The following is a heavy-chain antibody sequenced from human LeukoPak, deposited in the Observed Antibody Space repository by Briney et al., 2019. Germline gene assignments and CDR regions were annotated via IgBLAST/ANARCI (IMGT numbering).Heavy chain of an antibody. CDR1: GGSISGYY. Sequence: SETLSLTCTVSGGSISGYYWSWIRQSPGKGLVWIGYMYYSGSTNYNPSLKSRVTMSLDMSKNHFSLKLSSVTAADTALYYCARHFTYYYDSSGYPRDAFDIWGQGQWSPSLQ. J-gene: IGHJ3*02. V-gene: IGHV4-59*08. CDR3: ARHFTYYYDSSGYPRDAFDI. CDR2: MYYSGST. D-gene: IGHD3-22*01.